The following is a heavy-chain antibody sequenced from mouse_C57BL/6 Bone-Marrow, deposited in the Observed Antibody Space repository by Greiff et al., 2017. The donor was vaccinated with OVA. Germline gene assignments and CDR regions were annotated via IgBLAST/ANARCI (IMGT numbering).Heavy chain of an antibody. CDR3: TRPLYYGSSPVLFDY. CDR1: GYTFTSYW. J-gene: IGHJ2*01. V-gene: IGHV1-5*01. D-gene: IGHD1-1*01. Sequence: EVQLQQSGTVLARPGASVKMSCKTSGYTFTSYWMHWVKQRPGQGLEWIGAIYPGNSDTSYNQKFKGKAKLTAVTSASTAYMELSSLTNEDSAVYYCTRPLYYGSSPVLFDYWGQGTTLTVSS. CDR2: IYPGNSDT.